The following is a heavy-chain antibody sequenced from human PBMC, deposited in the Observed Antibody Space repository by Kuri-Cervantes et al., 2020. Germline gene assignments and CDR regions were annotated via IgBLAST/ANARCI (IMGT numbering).Heavy chain of an antibody. Sequence: GSLRLSCTVSGGSISSSSYYWGWIRQPPGKGLEWIGSIYYSGSTYYNPSLKSRVTISVDTSKNQFSLKLSSVTAADTAVYYCARGATMARGVIITFEHFDYWGQGTLVTVSS. D-gene: IGHD3-10*01. CDR3: ARGATMARGVIITFEHFDY. CDR1: GGSISSSSYY. CDR2: IYYSGST. V-gene: IGHV4-39*07. J-gene: IGHJ4*02.